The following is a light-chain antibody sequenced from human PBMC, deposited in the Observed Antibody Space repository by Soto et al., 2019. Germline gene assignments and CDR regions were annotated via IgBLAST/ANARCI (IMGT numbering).Light chain of an antibody. CDR1: SSNIGSLS. Sequence: QSVLTQPPSASGTPGQRVTISCSGSSSNIGSLSVDWYQHLPGTATKLLIYSDYQRPSGVPDRFSGSKSGTSASLAISGVQSEDDADYFCAAWNGTLNGLYVFGTGTKLTVL. V-gene: IGLV1-44*01. CDR3: AAWNGTLNGLYV. CDR2: SDY. J-gene: IGLJ1*01.